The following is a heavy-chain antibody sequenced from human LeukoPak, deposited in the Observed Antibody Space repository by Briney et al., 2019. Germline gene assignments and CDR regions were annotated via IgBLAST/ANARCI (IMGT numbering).Heavy chain of an antibody. V-gene: IGHV1-2*02. CDR1: GNTFTGYY. J-gene: IGHJ4*02. CDR3: ARDYDILTGYLAGLDY. Sequence: ASVKVSCKASGNTFTGYYMHWVRQAPGQGLEWMGWINPNSGGTNYAQKFQGRVTMTRDTSISTAYMELSRLRSDDTAVYYCARDYDILTGYLAGLDYWGQGTLVTVSS. CDR2: INPNSGGT. D-gene: IGHD3-9*01.